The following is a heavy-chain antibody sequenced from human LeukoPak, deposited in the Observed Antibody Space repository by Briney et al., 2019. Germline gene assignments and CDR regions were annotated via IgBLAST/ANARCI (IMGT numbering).Heavy chain of an antibody. D-gene: IGHD2-15*01. CDR3: ARSGAYSSMDV. V-gene: IGHV4-59*08. CDR2: IYYSGST. Sequence: SETLSLTCTVSGGSISSYYRSWIRQPAGKGLEWIGYIYYSGSTNYNPSLKSRVTISVDTSKNQFSLKLSSVTAADTAVYYCARSGAYSSMDVWGQGTTVTVSS. CDR1: GGSISSYY. J-gene: IGHJ6*02.